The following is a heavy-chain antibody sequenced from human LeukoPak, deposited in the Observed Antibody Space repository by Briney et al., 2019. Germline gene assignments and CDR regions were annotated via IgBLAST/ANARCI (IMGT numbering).Heavy chain of an antibody. D-gene: IGHD6-13*01. CDR1: GGSISSTSYY. CDR2: IYYSGST. Sequence: SETLSLTCTVSGGSISSTSYYWGWIRQPPGKGLEWIGSIYYSGSTYYNPSLKSRVTISVDTSKNQLSLKLSSVTAADTAVYYCARGVVAAAGRTFDFWGQGTLVTVSS. J-gene: IGHJ4*02. V-gene: IGHV4-39*07. CDR3: ARGVVAAAGRTFDF.